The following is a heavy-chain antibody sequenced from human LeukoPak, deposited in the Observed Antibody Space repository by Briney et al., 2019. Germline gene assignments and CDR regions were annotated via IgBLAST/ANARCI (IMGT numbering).Heavy chain of an antibody. D-gene: IGHD2-15*01. CDR3: ARHLATSGSYPLDY. J-gene: IGHJ4*02. V-gene: IGHV3-23*01. CDR1: GFTSMNYA. CDR2: ICGNAACT. Sequence: GGSLRLSCAASGFTSMNYAMSWVRQAPGRGLEWVSAICGNAACTLYADSVKGRFIISRDNSRNTMYLYLQMNSLRAEDTAVYYCARHLATSGSYPLDYWGQGTPVTVSS.